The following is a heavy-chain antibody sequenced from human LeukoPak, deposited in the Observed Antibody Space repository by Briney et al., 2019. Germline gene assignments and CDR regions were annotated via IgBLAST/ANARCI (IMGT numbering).Heavy chain of an antibody. J-gene: IGHJ4*02. D-gene: IGHD3-22*01. Sequence: SETLSLTCAVYGGSFSGYYWSWIRQPPGKGLEWIGEINHSGSTNYNPSLKSRVTISVDTSKNQFSLKLSSATAADTAVYYCARGITMIVVPYEVYYFDYWGQGTLVTVSS. CDR1: GGSFSGYY. CDR2: INHSGST. CDR3: ARGITMIVVPYEVYYFDY. V-gene: IGHV4-34*01.